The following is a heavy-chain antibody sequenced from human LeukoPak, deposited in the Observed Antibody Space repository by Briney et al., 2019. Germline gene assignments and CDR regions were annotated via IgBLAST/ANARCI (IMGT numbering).Heavy chain of an antibody. CDR3: ARAGGYSYGLGAFDI. J-gene: IGHJ3*02. Sequence: HGESLKISCKGSGYRFTSYWIGWVRQMPGKGLEWMGIIYPDDSDTRYSPSFQGQVTISADRSITTAYLQWRSLKASDTAMYYCARAGGYSYGLGAFDIWGQGTMVTVSS. CDR1: GYRFTSYW. V-gene: IGHV5-51*01. CDR2: IYPDDSDT. D-gene: IGHD5-18*01.